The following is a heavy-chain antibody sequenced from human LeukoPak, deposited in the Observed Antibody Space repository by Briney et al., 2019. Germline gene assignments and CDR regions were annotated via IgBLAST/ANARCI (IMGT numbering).Heavy chain of an antibody. Sequence: SETLSLTCTVSGGSISSSSYYWGWIRQPPGKGLEWIGSIYYSGSTYYNPSLKSRVTISVDTSKNQFSLKLSSVTAADTAVYYCARQKSNYYGSSYFDYWGQGTLVTVSS. V-gene: IGHV4-39*01. J-gene: IGHJ4*02. CDR1: GGSISSSSYY. CDR3: ARQKSNYYGSSYFDY. D-gene: IGHD3-10*01. CDR2: IYYSGST.